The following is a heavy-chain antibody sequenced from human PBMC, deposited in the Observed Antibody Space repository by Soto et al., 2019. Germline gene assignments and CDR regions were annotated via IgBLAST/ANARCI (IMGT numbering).Heavy chain of an antibody. J-gene: IGHJ6*03. V-gene: IGHV3-7*01. CDR3: ARGTPTPYYYYMDV. CDR1: GFTFSSYW. CDR2: IKQDGSEK. Sequence: EVQLVASGGGLVQPGGSLRLSCAASGFTFSSYWMSWVRQAPGKGLEWVANIKQDGSEKYYVDSVKGRFTISRDNAKNSLYLQMNSLRAEDTAVYYCARGTPTPYYYYMDVWGKGTTVTVSS.